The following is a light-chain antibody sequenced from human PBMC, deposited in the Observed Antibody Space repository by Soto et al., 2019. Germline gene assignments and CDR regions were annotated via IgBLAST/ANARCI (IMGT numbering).Light chain of an antibody. V-gene: IGKV3-20*01. J-gene: IGKJ4*01. CDR2: GAF. Sequence: EVVLTQSPGTLSLSPGERATLSCRASQYISSNYLAWYQQKPGRAPRLLIFGAFNRAPGVPDRFSGSASGTYFALTISGLEPEDFAVYYCQQYDTSPLTFGGGTKV. CDR3: QQYDTSPLT. CDR1: QYISSNY.